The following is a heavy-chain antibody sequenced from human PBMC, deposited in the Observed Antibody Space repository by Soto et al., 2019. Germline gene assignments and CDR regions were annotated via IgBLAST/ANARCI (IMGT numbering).Heavy chain of an antibody. J-gene: IGHJ4*02. CDR2: IIPYYNTL. CDR1: EGTFNSYA. D-gene: IGHD6-13*01. CDR3: ASWASLWYPYFVDS. V-gene: IGHV1-69*01. Sequence: QAQVVQSGAEVRKPGSSVKLSCKASEGTFNSYAIAWVRQAPGQGLEWMGGIIPYYNTLNYAQKFQDRVTITANDPTNTVYMELSSLRSDDTAVYFCASWASLWYPYFVDSWAQGTLVTVSS.